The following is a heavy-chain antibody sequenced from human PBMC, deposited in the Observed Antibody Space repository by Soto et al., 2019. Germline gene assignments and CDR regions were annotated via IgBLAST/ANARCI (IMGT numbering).Heavy chain of an antibody. CDR3: ARDYCSGDTCYSQPDAFDI. CDR2: INPSVGST. D-gene: IGHD2-15*01. J-gene: IGHJ3*02. V-gene: IGHV1-46*03. CDR1: GYTFTSYY. Sequence: ASVKVSCKASGYTFTSYYIHWVRQAPGQGLEWMGIINPSVGSTSYAQKFQVRITVTRNTSTSTVYMELSSLRSEDTAVYYCARDYCSGDTCYSQPDAFDIWGQGTMVTVSS.